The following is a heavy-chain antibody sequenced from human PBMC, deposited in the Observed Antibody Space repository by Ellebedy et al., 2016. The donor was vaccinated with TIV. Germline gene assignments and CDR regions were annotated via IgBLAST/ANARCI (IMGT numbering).Heavy chain of an antibody. CDR3: ARDPQRWLPDY. CDR2: ISGSGGST. CDR1: GFTFSSYA. D-gene: IGHD5-24*01. J-gene: IGHJ4*02. V-gene: IGHV3-23*01. Sequence: GGSLRLXXAASGFTFSSYAMSWVRQAPGKGLEWVSAISGSGGSTYYADSVKGRFTISRDNAKNSLYLQMNSLRAEDTAVYYCARDPQRWLPDYWGQGTLVTVSS.